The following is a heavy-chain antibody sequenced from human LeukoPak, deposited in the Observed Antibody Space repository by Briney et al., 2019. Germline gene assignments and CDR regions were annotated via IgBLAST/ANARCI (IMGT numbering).Heavy chain of an antibody. J-gene: IGHJ4*02. CDR2: ISAYNGNT. V-gene: IGHV1-18*01. D-gene: IGHD1-26*01. CDR3: ARDRIGGSLPFDY. Sequence: ASVKVSCKASGYTFTSYGISWVRQAPGQGLEWMGWISAYNGNTNYAQKLQGRVTMTRDTSISTAYMELSRLRSDDTAVYYCARDRIGGSLPFDYWGQGTLVTVSS. CDR1: GYTFTSYG.